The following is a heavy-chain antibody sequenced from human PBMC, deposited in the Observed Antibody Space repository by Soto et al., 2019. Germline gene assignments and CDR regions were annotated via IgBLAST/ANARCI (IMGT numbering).Heavy chain of an antibody. CDR1: GGSISSGDYY. J-gene: IGHJ4*02. V-gene: IGHV4-30-4*01. CDR3: ARGSYYYDSSAYYHY. Sequence: QVQLQESGPGLVKPSQTLSLTCTVSGGSISSGDYYWSWIRQPPGKGLEWIGYIYYSGSTYYNPSLRSGITISVDTSKNQFSLKLSSVTAADTAVYYCARGSYYYDSSAYYHYWGQGTLVTVSS. D-gene: IGHD3-22*01. CDR2: IYYSGST.